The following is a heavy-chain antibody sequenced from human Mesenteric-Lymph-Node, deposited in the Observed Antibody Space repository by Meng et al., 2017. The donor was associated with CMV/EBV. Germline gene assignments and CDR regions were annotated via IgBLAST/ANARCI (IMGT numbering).Heavy chain of an antibody. J-gene: IGHJ5*02. V-gene: IGHV3-21*01. CDR2: IGCSSVYI. Sequence: GGSLRLSCAASRFSFSRYNMKWVRQAPGKGLEWVSSIGCSSVYIYYADSVRGRFTISRDNAKNSLYLQMDSLRAEDTAVYYCVREGWEGHSLDLWGQGTLVTVSS. CDR3: VREGWEGHSLDL. D-gene: IGHD1-26*01. CDR1: RFSFSRYN.